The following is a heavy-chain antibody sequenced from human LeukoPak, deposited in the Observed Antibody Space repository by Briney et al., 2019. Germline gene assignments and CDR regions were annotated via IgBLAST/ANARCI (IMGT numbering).Heavy chain of an antibody. Sequence: KPGGSLRLSCAAPGFTFSSYNMHWVRQAPGKGLEWVSSISSSSSYIYYADSMKGRFTIPRDNAKNSLYLQMNSLRADDTAVYYCARGIAAGGDYWGQGALVTVSS. V-gene: IGHV3-21*01. CDR3: ARGIAAGGDY. CDR2: ISSSSSYI. J-gene: IGHJ4*02. CDR1: GFTFSSYN. D-gene: IGHD6-13*01.